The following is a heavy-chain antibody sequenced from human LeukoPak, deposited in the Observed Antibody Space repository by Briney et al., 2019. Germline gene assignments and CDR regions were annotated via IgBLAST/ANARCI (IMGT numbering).Heavy chain of an antibody. CDR3: ARETSQKGAHYMDV. V-gene: IGHV4-34*01. CDR1: GGSFSGYY. Sequence: PSETLSLTCAVYGGSFSGYYWSWVRQPPGKGLEWIGEINHSGSTNYNPSLKSRVTISVDTSKNQFSLKLSSVTAADTAVYYCARETSQKGAHYMDVWGKGTTVTISS. J-gene: IGHJ6*03. D-gene: IGHD3-16*01. CDR2: INHSGST.